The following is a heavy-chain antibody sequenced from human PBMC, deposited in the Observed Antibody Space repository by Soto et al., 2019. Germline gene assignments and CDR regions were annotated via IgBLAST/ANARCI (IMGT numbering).Heavy chain of an antibody. CDR3: ARVGALWFGEGGDY. V-gene: IGHV4-39*01. Sequence: QLQLQESGPGLVKPSETLSLTCTVSGGSISSSSYYWGWIRQPPGKGLEWIGSIYYSGSTYYNPSLQRRVTISVDTSKNPFSLQLSSVTAPDPAVYYCARVGALWFGEGGDYWGQGTLVTVSS. CDR1: GGSISSSSYY. J-gene: IGHJ4*02. D-gene: IGHD3-10*01. CDR2: IYYSGST.